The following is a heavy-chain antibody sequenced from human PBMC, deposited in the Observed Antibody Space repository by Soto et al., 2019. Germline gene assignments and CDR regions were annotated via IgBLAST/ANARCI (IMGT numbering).Heavy chain of an antibody. Sequence: SQTLSLTCVISGDSVSSNDATWNWIRQSPSRGLEWLGRTYYRSKWYNDYAVSVKSRITINPDTSKNQFSLQLDSVTPEDTAVYYCARGSRSWYYYYYGMDVWGQGTTVTVSS. V-gene: IGHV6-1*01. J-gene: IGHJ6*02. D-gene: IGHD6-13*01. CDR2: TYYRSKWYN. CDR3: ARGSRSWYYYYYGMDV. CDR1: GDSVSSNDAT.